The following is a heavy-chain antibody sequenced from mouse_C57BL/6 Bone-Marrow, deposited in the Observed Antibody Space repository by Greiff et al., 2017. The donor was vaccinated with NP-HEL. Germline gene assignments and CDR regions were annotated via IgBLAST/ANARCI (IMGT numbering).Heavy chain of an antibody. CDR1: GFTFSDYG. V-gene: IGHV5-17*01. Sequence: DVMLVESGGGLVKPGGSLKLSCAASGFTFSDYGMHWVRQAPEKGLEWVAYIGSGSSTIYYADTVKGRFTISRDNAKNTLFLQMTSLRSEDTAMYYCATGSSYWFAYWGQGTLVTVSA. CDR3: ATGSSYWFAY. CDR2: IGSGSSTI. D-gene: IGHD1-1*01. J-gene: IGHJ3*01.